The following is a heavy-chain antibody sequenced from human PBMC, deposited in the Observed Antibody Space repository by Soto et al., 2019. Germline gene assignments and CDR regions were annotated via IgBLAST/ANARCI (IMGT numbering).Heavy chain of an antibody. Sequence: ASVKVSCKASGYSFTSYGISWVRQAPGQGLEWMGWISAYNGNTNYAQKLQGRVTMTTDKSTSTAYMELGSLRSDDTAVYYCARSESSSWYDYWGQGTLVTVSS. CDR2: ISAYNGNT. D-gene: IGHD6-13*01. V-gene: IGHV1-18*01. CDR1: GYSFTSYG. CDR3: ARSESSSWYDY. J-gene: IGHJ4*02.